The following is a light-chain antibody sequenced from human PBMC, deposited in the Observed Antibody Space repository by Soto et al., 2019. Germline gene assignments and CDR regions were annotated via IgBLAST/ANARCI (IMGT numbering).Light chain of an antibody. CDR1: SSNNGSNT. Sequence: QSVLTQPPSASGTHGQRVTISCSGSSSNNGSNTVNWYQQITGTAPKLLIYNDTQRPSGVPDRFSGSKSGTSGSLAISGLKSEYEGYYYCAAWDDSLNGNVVFGGGTKVTVL. V-gene: IGLV1-44*01. CDR3: AAWDDSLNGNVV. J-gene: IGLJ2*01. CDR2: NDT.